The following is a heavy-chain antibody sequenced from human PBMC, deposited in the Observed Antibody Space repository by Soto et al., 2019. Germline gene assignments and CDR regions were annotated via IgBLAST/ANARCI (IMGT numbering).Heavy chain of an antibody. CDR1: GGSISSSSYY. V-gene: IGHV4-39*01. D-gene: IGHD3-22*01. Sequence: SETLSLTCTVSGGSISSSSYYWGWIRQPPGKGLEWIGSIYYSGSTYYNPSLKSRVTISVDTSKNQFSLKLSSVTAADTAVYYCARHYYYDSSGHMYYFDYWGQGTLVTVSS. CDR2: IYYSGST. J-gene: IGHJ4*02. CDR3: ARHYYYDSSGHMYYFDY.